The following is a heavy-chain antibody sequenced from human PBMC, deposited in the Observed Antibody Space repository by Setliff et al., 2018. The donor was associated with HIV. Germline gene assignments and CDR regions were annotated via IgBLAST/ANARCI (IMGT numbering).Heavy chain of an antibody. J-gene: IGHJ4*02. Sequence: SETLSLTCTVSGGSISSSSYYWGWIRQPPGKGLEWIGSIYYSGGTYYNPSLESRVIISEDTSGDQFFLKLTSVTADDTGIYYCARGPPFAYWGQGLLVTVSS. CDR1: GGSISSSSYY. V-gene: IGHV4-39*07. CDR3: ARGPPFAY. CDR2: IYYSGGT.